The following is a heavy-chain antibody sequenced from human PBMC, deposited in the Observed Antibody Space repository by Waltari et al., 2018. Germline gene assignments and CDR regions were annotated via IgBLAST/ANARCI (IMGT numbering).Heavy chain of an antibody. CDR1: GYTFTGYY. Sequence: QVQLVQSGADVKKPGASVKVSCKASGYTFTGYYMHSVRQAPGQGLEWMGWINPNSGGTNYAQKFQGRVTMTRDTSISTAYMELSRLRSDDTAVYYCASMGIVGAPTAAFDIWGQGTMVTVSS. CDR3: ASMGIVGAPTAAFDI. D-gene: IGHD1-26*01. V-gene: IGHV1-2*02. J-gene: IGHJ3*02. CDR2: INPNSGGT.